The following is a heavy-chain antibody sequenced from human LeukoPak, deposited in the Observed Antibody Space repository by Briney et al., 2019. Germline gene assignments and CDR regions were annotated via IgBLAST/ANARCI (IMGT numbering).Heavy chain of an antibody. CDR1: GFTFSSYS. CDR3: ARERRAYSGSYLGRAFDI. Sequence: GGSLRLSCAASGFTFSSYSMNWVRQAPGKGLGWVSYISSSTIYYADSVKGRFTISRDNAKNSLYLQMNSLRAEDTALYHCARERRAYSGSYLGRAFDIWGQGTMVTVSS. J-gene: IGHJ3*02. CDR2: ISSSTI. V-gene: IGHV3-48*04. D-gene: IGHD1-26*01.